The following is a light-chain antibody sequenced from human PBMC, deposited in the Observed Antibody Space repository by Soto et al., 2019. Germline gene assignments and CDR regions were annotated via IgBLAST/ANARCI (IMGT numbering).Light chain of an antibody. Sequence: EIVLTQSPATLSLSPGARATLSCRASQSVGSYLAWSQQKPGQAPRLLIYDASNRATDIPARFSGSGSGTDFTLTISSLEPEDFAVYYCQQRSNWPPWTFGQGTKVEMK. V-gene: IGKV3-11*01. CDR3: QQRSNWPPWT. CDR2: DAS. J-gene: IGKJ1*01. CDR1: QSVGSY.